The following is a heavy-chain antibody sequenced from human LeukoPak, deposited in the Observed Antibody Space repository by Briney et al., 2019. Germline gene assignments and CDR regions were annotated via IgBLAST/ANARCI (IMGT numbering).Heavy chain of an antibody. CDR3: ARGFTGTLYYYYYMDV. CDR2: IYSGGTT. Sequence: GGSLRLSCAASGFTVSSNYMSWVRQAPGKGLEWVSVIYSGGTTYYAESVKGRFTISRDNSKNTLYLQMNSLRAEDTAVYYCARGFTGTLYYYYYMDVWGKGTTVTVSS. V-gene: IGHV3-53*01. J-gene: IGHJ6*03. CDR1: GFTVSSNY. D-gene: IGHD1-7*01.